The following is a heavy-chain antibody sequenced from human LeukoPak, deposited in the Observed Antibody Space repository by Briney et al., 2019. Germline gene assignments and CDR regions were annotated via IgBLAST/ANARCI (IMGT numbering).Heavy chain of an antibody. D-gene: IGHD5-18*01. CDR2: IIPILGIA. Sequence: SVKVSCKASGGTFSSYAISWVRQAPGQGLEWMGRIIPILGIANYAQKFQGRVTMTTDTSTSTVYMEMRSLRSDDTAMYYCAFQHGYKWSWFDPWGRGTLVTVSS. V-gene: IGHV1-69*04. CDR3: AFQHGYKWSWFDP. CDR1: GGTFSSYA. J-gene: IGHJ5*02.